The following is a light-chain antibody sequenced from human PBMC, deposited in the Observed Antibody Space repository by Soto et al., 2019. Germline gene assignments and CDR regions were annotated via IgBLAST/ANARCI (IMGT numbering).Light chain of an antibody. CDR2: DAS. Sequence: EVVMTQSPATLSLSPGERATLSCRASQSVGTYLAWYQQKPGQAPRLLIYDASNSVTGIPARFSGSGSGTDFTLTISSLESEDFAVYYCQQRSTWPNTFGQGTKLEIK. CDR1: QSVGTY. CDR3: QQRSTWPNT. V-gene: IGKV3-11*01. J-gene: IGKJ2*01.